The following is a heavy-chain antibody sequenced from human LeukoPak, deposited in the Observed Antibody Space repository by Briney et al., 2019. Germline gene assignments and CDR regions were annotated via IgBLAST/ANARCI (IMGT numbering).Heavy chain of an antibody. J-gene: IGHJ6*02. CDR3: ARDRSYSNSMDV. D-gene: IGHD4-11*01. CDR2: ISSSSSYI. CDR1: GFTFSSYS. Sequence: GGSLRLSCAASGFTFSSYSMNWVRQDPGKGLEWVSSISSSSSYIYYADSVKGRFTISRDNAKNSLYLQMNSLRAEDTAVYYCARDRSYSNSMDVWGQGTTVTVSS. V-gene: IGHV3-21*01.